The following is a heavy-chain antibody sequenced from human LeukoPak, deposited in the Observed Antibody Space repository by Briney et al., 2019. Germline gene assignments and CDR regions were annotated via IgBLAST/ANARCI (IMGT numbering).Heavy chain of an antibody. CDR3: ARHTTFSFDY. D-gene: IGHD1-1*01. Sequence: GGSERLSCAASGFTFDDYGMSWVRQAPGKGLEWVSGINWNGGRTGYVDSVKGRFTISRDNSKNTLYLQMNTLGAEDTAVYYCARHTTFSFDYWAQGTVATVTS. V-gene: IGHV3-20*04. J-gene: IGHJ4*02. CDR2: INWNGGRT. CDR1: GFTFDDYG.